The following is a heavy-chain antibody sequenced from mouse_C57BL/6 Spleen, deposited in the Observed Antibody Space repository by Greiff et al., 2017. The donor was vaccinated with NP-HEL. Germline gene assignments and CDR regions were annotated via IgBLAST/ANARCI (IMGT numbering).Heavy chain of an antibody. CDR2: INPNNGGT. V-gene: IGHV1-26*01. Sequence: EVQLQQSGPELVKPGASVKISCKASGYTFTDYYMNWVKQSHGKSLEWIGDINPNNGGTSYNQKFKGKATLTVDKSSSTAYMELRSLTSEDSAVYYCINWASDYWGQGTTLTVSS. CDR1: GYTFTDYY. J-gene: IGHJ2*01. D-gene: IGHD4-1*01. CDR3: INWASDY.